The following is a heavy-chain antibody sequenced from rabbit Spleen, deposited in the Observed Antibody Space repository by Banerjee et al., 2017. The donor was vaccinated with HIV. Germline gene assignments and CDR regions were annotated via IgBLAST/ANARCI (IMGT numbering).Heavy chain of an antibody. D-gene: IGHD1-1*01. Sequence: QSLEESGGGLVKPGASLTLTCTASGFSFNDDYVMCWVRQAPGKGLEWIACIYAGSSGSTYYASWAKGRFTISKTSSTTVTLQMTSLTAADTATYFCARDGRSTSAWSFNLWGQGTLVTVS. CDR1: GFSFNDDYV. J-gene: IGHJ4*01. V-gene: IGHV1S40*01. CDR2: IYAGSSGST. CDR3: ARDGRSTSAWSFNL.